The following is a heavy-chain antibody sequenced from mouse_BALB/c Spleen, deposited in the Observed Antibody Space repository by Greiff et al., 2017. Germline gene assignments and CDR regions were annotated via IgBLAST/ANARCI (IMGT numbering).Heavy chain of an antibody. CDR2: IYPGDGDT. Sequence: QVQLQQSGAELVRPGSSVKISCKASGYAFSSYWMNWVKQRPGQGLEWIGQIYPGDGDTNYNGKFKGKATLTADKSSSTAYMQLSSLTSEDSAVYFCARDGNDAMDYWGQGTSVTVSS. CDR1: GYAFSSYW. V-gene: IGHV1-80*01. J-gene: IGHJ4*01. D-gene: IGHD2-1*01. CDR3: ARDGNDAMDY.